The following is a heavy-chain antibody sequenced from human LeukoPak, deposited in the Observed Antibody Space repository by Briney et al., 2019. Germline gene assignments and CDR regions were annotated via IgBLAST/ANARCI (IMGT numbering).Heavy chain of an antibody. J-gene: IGHJ4*02. CDR1: GFTFSSYG. CDR3: ARRGGYNLY. CDR2: ISFDGSNK. D-gene: IGHD5-24*01. V-gene: IGHV3-30*03. Sequence: GGSLRLSCAASGFTFSSYGMYWVRLAPGKGLEWVAVISFDGSNKYYADSVKGRFTISRDNSKNTLYLQMNSLRAEDTAVYYCARRGGYNLYWGQGTLVTVSS.